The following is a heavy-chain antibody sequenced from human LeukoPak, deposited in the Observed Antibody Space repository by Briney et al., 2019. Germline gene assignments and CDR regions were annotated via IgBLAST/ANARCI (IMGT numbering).Heavy chain of an antibody. CDR3: AREKRRITIFGVVIIPRYFDL. CDR1: GGSFSGYY. CDR2: INHSGRT. D-gene: IGHD3-3*01. Sequence: SETLSLTCAVYGGSFSGYYWSWIRQPPGKGLEWIGEINHSGRTNYNPSLKSGVTISVDTSKNQFSLKLSSVTAADTAVYYCAREKRRITIFGVVIIPRYFDLWGRGTLVTVSS. V-gene: IGHV4-34*01. J-gene: IGHJ2*01.